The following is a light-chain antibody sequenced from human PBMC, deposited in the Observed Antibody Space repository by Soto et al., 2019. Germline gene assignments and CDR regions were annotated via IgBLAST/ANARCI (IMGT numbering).Light chain of an antibody. CDR2: AAS. J-gene: IGKJ5*01. Sequence: EVVLTQSPATLSVSPGERATLSCRASHSVGSNLAWFRQKPGQAPRLLIYAASTRATGVPARFSGSGSGTDFSLTITSLQSEDSAVYYCQQYTNWPPITFGQGTRLEN. CDR1: HSVGSN. V-gene: IGKV3-15*01. CDR3: QQYTNWPPIT.